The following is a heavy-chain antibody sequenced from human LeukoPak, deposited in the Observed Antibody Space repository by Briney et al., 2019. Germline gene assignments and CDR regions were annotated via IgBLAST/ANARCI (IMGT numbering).Heavy chain of an antibody. J-gene: IGHJ4*02. CDR1: GFTFSSYG. CDR3: AKHVGYSSSLFPDY. V-gene: IGHV3-30*02. CDR2: IRYDGSNK. D-gene: IGHD6-6*01. Sequence: HPGGSLRLSCAASGFTFSSYGMHWVRQAPGKGLEWVAFIRYDGSNKYYADSVKGRFTISRDNSKNTLYLQMNSLRAEDTAVYYCAKHVGYSSSLFPDYWGQGTLVTVSS.